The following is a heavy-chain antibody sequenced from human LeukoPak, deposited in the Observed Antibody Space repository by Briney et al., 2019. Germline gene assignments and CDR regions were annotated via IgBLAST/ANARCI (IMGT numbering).Heavy chain of an antibody. D-gene: IGHD3-22*01. CDR3: ARGSDLGSGYPNY. V-gene: IGHV1-8*01. CDR2: LHPNSGDT. CDR1: GYTFSNYD. J-gene: IGHJ4*02. Sequence: ALVTVSCKASGYTFSNYDISWVRQASGQGLEWMGWLHPNSGDTGYAQKFQGRVTMTRDTSISTAYMELSSLSSEDTAVYYCARGSDLGSGYPNYWGQGTLVTVSS.